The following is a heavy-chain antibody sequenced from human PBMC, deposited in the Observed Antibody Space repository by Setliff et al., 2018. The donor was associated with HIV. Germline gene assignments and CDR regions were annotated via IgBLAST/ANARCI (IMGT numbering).Heavy chain of an antibody. CDR3: ARYGPASVIWFGYLDY. Sequence: PSETLSLTCSVSGGSISGYYWAWIRQPPGKGLEWIATVFSGGSSKYNPSLWSRVTISVDTSKNQFYLKMDSVTAADTAFYYCARYGPASVIWFGYLDYWGPGMSVTVSS. V-gene: IGHV4-39*01. CDR2: VFSGGSS. J-gene: IGHJ4*02. D-gene: IGHD3-10*01. CDR1: GGSISGYY.